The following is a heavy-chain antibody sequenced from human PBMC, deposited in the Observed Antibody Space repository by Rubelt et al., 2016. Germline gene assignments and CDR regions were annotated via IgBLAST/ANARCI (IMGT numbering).Heavy chain of an antibody. J-gene: IGHJ4*02. D-gene: IGHD6-19*01. Sequence: GWVAVISFDGSNIYYADSVKGRCTISRDNSKNTLYVQMNSLRPEDTAVYYCARGRGITVTGKEDYFDYWGQGTLVTVSS. CDR3: ARGRGITVTGKEDYFDY. CDR2: ISFDGSNI. V-gene: IGHV3-30*01.